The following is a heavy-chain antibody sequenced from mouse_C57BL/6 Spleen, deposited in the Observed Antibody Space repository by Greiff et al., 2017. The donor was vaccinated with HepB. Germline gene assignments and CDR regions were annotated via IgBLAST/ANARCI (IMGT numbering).Heavy chain of an antibody. CDR2: IYPGDGDT. CDR3: ARGGYYGSSWYFDV. CDR1: GYAFSSYW. Sequence: VQLQESGAELVKPGASVKISCKASGYAFSSYWMNWVKQRPGKGLEWIGQIYPGDGDTNYNGKFKGKATLTADKSSSTAYMQLSSLTSEDSAVYFCARGGYYGSSWYFDVWGTGTTVTVSS. V-gene: IGHV1-80*01. J-gene: IGHJ1*03. D-gene: IGHD1-1*01.